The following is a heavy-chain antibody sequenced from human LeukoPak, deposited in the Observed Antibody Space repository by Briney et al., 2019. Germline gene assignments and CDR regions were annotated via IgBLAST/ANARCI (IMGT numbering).Heavy chain of an antibody. D-gene: IGHD5-18*01. Sequence: SETLSLTCAVYGGSFSGYYWSWIRQPPGKGLEWIGEINHSGSTNYNPSLKSRVTITVDTSKNQFSLKLSSVTAADTAVYYCARNRYSYGPPPFDYWGQGTLVTVSS. CDR3: ARNRYSYGPPPFDY. V-gene: IGHV4-34*01. J-gene: IGHJ4*02. CDR2: INHSGST. CDR1: GGSFSGYY.